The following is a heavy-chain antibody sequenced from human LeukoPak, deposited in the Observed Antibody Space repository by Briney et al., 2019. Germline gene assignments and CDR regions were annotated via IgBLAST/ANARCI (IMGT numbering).Heavy chain of an antibody. D-gene: IGHD3-22*01. CDR3: AREDYYDSGSSDY. Sequence: ASVKVSCTASGGTFSSYAINWVRQATGQGLEWMGWMNPNSGNTAYAQKFQGRVTITRNTSISTAYMELSSLRSEDTAIYYCAREDYYDSGSSDYWGQGTLVTVSS. V-gene: IGHV1-8*03. CDR1: GGTFSSYA. CDR2: MNPNSGNT. J-gene: IGHJ4*02.